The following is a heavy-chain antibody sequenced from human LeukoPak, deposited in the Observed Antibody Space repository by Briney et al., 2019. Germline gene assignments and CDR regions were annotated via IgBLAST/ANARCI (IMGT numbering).Heavy chain of an antibody. V-gene: IGHV3-53*01. CDR1: GFTVSTNY. Sequence: GGSLRLSCAASGFTVSTNYMSWVHQAPGKGLEWVSVIYSGGSTYYPDPVKGRFTISRDNSKNTLYLQMNSLRAEDTAVYYCAKKAVDCSSTSCPVKNYYYYMDVWGKGTTVTISS. CDR3: AKKAVDCSSTSCPVKNYYYYMDV. D-gene: IGHD2-2*01. J-gene: IGHJ6*03. CDR2: IYSGGST.